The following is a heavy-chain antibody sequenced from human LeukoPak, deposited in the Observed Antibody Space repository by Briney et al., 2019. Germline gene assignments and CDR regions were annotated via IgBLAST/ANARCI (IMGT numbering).Heavy chain of an antibody. D-gene: IGHD3-10*01. CDR1: GDSISSYY. CDR3: AREVGSTDAFHI. J-gene: IGHJ3*02. Sequence: SETLSLTCTVSGDSISSYYWSWIRQPAGKGLEWIGRIHTSGSTNYNPSLKSRVTMSVDTPKNQFSLKLSSVTAAGTAVYYCAREVGSTDAFHIWGQGTMVTVSS. CDR2: IHTSGST. V-gene: IGHV4-4*07.